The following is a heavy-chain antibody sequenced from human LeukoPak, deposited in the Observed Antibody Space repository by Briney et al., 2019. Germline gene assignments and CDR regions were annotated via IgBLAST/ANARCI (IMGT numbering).Heavy chain of an antibody. J-gene: IGHJ6*02. V-gene: IGHV4-31*03. CDR3: ARVVPAARFGMDV. CDR2: IYYSGST. Sequence: SQTLPLTCTVSGGSISSGGYYWSWIRQHPGKGLEWIGYIYYSGSTYYNPSLKSRVTISGDTSKNQFSLRLSSVTAADTAVYYCARVVPAARFGMDVWGQGTTVTVSS. CDR1: GGSISSGGYY. D-gene: IGHD2-2*01.